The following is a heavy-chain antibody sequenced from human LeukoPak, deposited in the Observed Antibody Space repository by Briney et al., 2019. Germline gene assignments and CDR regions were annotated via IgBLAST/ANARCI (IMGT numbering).Heavy chain of an antibody. CDR3: ARTNYYDSSGSLPYYYYAMDV. D-gene: IGHD3-22*01. CDR1: GYTFTGYF. V-gene: IGHV1-2*02. J-gene: IGHJ6*02. CDR2: TDPNSGGT. Sequence: ASVKVSCKASGYTFTGYFLHWVRQAPGQGLEWMGWTDPNSGGTSYAQKFQGRVTMTRDTSISTAYMELSRLRSDDTAVYYCARTNYYDSSGSLPYYYYAMDVWGQGTTVTVSS.